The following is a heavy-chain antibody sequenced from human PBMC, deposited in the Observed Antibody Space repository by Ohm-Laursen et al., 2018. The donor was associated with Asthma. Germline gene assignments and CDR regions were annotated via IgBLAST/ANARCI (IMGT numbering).Heavy chain of an antibody. CDR2: ISSSSSTI. V-gene: IGHV3-48*02. J-gene: IGHJ6*02. CDR3: ARDPDIVVVKGGYYGMDV. Sequence: SLRLSCTASGFTFSSYSMNWVRQAPGKGLEWVSYISSSSSTIYYADSVKGRFTISRDNAKNSLYLQMNSLRDEDTAVYYCARDPDIVVVKGGYYGMDVWGQGTTVTVSS. D-gene: IGHD2-15*01. CDR1: GFTFSSYS.